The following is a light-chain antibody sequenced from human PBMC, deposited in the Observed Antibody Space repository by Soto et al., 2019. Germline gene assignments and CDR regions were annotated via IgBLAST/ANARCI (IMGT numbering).Light chain of an antibody. Sequence: LTHPASVSGSPGQSITISCTGTSSDVGGYNYVSWYQQHPGKAPKLMIYEVSNRPSGVSNRFSGSKSGNTASLTISGLQAEVEADYYCSSYTSSSTPLVFGTGTKVTVL. CDR2: EVS. CDR3: SSYTSSSTPLV. J-gene: IGLJ1*01. CDR1: SSDVGGYNY. V-gene: IGLV2-14*01.